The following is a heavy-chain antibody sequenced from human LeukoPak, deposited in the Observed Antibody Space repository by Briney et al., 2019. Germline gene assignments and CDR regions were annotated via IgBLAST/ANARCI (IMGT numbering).Heavy chain of an antibody. J-gene: IGHJ4*02. Sequence: GGSLRLSCAASGFTVSSNYMSWVRQAPGKGLEWVSVIYSGDNTYYADSVKGRFTISRDNSKNTLYLQMNSLRAEDTAVYYCVRESSRSYFAYWGQGTLVTVSS. CDR2: IYSGDNT. V-gene: IGHV3-53*01. CDR1: GFTVSSNY. D-gene: IGHD3-10*01. CDR3: VRESSRSYFAY.